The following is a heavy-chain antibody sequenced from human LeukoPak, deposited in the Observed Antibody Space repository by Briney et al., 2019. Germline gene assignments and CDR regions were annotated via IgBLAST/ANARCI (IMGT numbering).Heavy chain of an antibody. J-gene: IGHJ4*02. CDR3: ARAVLRYFDWFDD. V-gene: IGHV4-34*01. Sequence: SETLSLTCAVYGGSFSGYYWSWIRQPPGKGREWIGEINHSGSTNYNPSLKSRVTISVDTSKNQFSLRLSSVTAADTAVYYCARAVLRYFDWFDDWGQGTLVTVSS. CDR1: GGSFSGYY. CDR2: INHSGST. D-gene: IGHD3-9*01.